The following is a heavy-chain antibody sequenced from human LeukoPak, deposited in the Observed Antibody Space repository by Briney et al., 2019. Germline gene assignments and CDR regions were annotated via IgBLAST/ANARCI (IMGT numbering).Heavy chain of an antibody. CDR3: ARVGGQGTSYLEAFDV. CDR2: IYRGGET. V-gene: IGHV4-38-2*01. D-gene: IGHD4-23*01. J-gene: IGHJ3*01. Sequence: KPSEALSLTCVVSGYSINSGHYWGWIRQPPGKGLEWIGSIYRGGETCYNPSLKSRVTISLDTSKNQFSLRLTSVTATDTSVYYCARVGGQGTSYLEAFDVWGLGTLVSVSS. CDR1: GYSINSGHY.